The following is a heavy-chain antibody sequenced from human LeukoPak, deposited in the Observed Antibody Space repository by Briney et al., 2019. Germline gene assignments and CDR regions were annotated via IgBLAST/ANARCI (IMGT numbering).Heavy chain of an antibody. J-gene: IGHJ4*02. D-gene: IGHD6-6*01. CDR2: ISGSGGNT. V-gene: IGHV3-23*01. CDR1: GFTYSTYV. CDR3: AKPDGIAATEV. Sequence: GGSLRLSCAASGFTYSTYVMSWVRQAPGKALEWVSSISGSGGNTYYADSVKGRFTISRDNSKNTLSLQMNSLRAEDTAIYYCAKPDGIAATEVWGQGTLVTVSS.